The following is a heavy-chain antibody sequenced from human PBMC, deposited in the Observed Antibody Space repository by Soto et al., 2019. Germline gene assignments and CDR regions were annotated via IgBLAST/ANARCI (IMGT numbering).Heavy chain of an antibody. CDR1: GFTFISYA. Sequence: GGSLRLSCAASGFTFISYAMHWVLQAPCKGLEWVAVISYDGSNKYYADSVKGRFTISRDNSKNTLYLQMNSLRAEDTAVYYCASERAVAGTLPYYYDSSGYLAYWGQGTLVTVSS. CDR2: ISYDGSNK. J-gene: IGHJ4*02. V-gene: IGHV3-30-3*01. CDR3: ASERAVAGTLPYYYDSSGYLAY. D-gene: IGHD3-22*01.